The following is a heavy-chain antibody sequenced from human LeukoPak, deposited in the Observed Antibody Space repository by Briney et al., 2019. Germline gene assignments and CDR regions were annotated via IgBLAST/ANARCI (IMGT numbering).Heavy chain of an antibody. Sequence: SETLSLTCTVSGGSISSSSYYWGWIRQPPGKGLEWIGSMYYIGSTYYNPSLKSRVTISVDTSKNQFPLKLSSVTAADTAVYYCARVPTVTFFNYWGQGTLVTVSS. J-gene: IGHJ4*02. CDR2: MYYIGST. CDR1: GGSISSSSYY. D-gene: IGHD4-17*01. V-gene: IGHV4-39*01. CDR3: ARVPTVTFFNY.